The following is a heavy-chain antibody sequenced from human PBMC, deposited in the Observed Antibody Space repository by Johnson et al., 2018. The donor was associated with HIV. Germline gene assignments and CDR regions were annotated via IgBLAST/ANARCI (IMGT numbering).Heavy chain of an antibody. V-gene: IGHV3-20*04. J-gene: IGHJ3*02. CDR2: ITWNGGST. D-gene: IGHD3-16*01. CDR3: ARDGGRGDFDI. CDR1: GFTFDDYD. Sequence: VHLVESGGGVVRPGGSLRLSCAASGFTFDDYDMSWVRQAPGKGLERVSGITWNGGSTGYGDSVKGRFTISRAHAKKALYLQMNRLRVDDTAVYYCARDGGRGDFDIWGHGTRVSVSS.